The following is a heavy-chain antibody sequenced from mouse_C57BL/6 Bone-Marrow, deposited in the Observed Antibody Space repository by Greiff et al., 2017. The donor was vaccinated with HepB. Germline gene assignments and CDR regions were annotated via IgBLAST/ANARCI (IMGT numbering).Heavy chain of an antibody. V-gene: IGHV1-69*01. CDR3: ARLLDY. D-gene: IGHD2-1*01. J-gene: IGHJ2*01. CDR1: GYTFTSYG. Sequence: QVQLQQPGAELVMPGASVKLSCKASGYTFTSYGMHWVKQRTGQGLEWIGEIDPSDSYTNYNQKFKGKSTLTVAKSSSTAYMQLSSLTSEDSAVYYCARLLDYWGQGATLTVSS. CDR2: IDPSDSYT.